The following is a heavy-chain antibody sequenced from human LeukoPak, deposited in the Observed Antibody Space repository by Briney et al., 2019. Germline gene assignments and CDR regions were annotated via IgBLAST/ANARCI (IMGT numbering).Heavy chain of an antibody. CDR3: ARDLLQFGVFDY. J-gene: IGHJ4*02. V-gene: IGHV3-33*01. CDR1: GFTFSSYG. CDR2: IWYDGSNK. D-gene: IGHD3-16*01. Sequence: PGRSLRLSCAASGFTFSSYGMHWVRQAPGKGLEWVAVIWYDGSNKYYADSVKGRFTISRDNSKNTLYLQMNSLRAEDTAVYYCARDLLQFGVFDYWGQGTLVTLSS.